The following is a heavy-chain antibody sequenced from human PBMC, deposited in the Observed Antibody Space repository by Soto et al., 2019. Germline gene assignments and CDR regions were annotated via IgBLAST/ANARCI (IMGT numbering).Heavy chain of an antibody. D-gene: IGHD4-17*01. CDR3: AKPPRYGDYPPHVDY. CDR1: GFTFSSYG. J-gene: IGHJ4*02. Sequence: QVQLVESGGGVVQPGRSLRLSCAASGFTFSSYGMHWVRQAPGKGLEWVAVISYDGSNKYYADSVKGRFTISRDNSKNTLYLQMNSLRAEDTAVYYCAKPPRYGDYPPHVDYWGQGTLVTVSS. V-gene: IGHV3-30*18. CDR2: ISYDGSNK.